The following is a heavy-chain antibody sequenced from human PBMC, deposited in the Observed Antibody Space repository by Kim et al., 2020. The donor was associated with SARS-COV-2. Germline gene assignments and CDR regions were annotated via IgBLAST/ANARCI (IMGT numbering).Heavy chain of an antibody. J-gene: IGHJ4*02. Sequence: SETLSLTCTVSGGSISRSSYYWGWIRKPPGKGLEWIGSIYYSGSTYYNPSLKSRVTISVDTSKNQFSLKLRSVTAAETAVYYCARHSRIVVVPAAILAWGQGTLVTVSS. CDR3: ARHSRIVVVPAAILA. D-gene: IGHD2-2*01. CDR1: GGSISRSSYY. V-gene: IGHV4-39*01. CDR2: IYYSGST.